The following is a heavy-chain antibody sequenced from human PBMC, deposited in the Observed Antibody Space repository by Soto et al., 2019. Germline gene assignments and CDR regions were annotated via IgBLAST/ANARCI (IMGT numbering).Heavy chain of an antibody. V-gene: IGHV3-48*02. D-gene: IGHD3-9*01. CDR1: GFTFSDFT. Sequence: PGGSLRLSCAASGFTFSDFTMNWVRQSPGKGLEWISYIIRDSTTTTYADSVEGRFTISRDNAKNSLFLQMDSLRDEDTAVYYCARDLDWAFDNWGQGILVTVSS. CDR2: IIRDSTTT. CDR3: ARDLDWAFDN. J-gene: IGHJ4*02.